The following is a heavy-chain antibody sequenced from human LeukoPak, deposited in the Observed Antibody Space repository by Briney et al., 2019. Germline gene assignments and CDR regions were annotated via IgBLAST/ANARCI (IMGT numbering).Heavy chain of an antibody. D-gene: IGHD6-19*01. J-gene: IGHJ4*02. V-gene: IGHV3-7*01. CDR3: TRDSGRFRLDY. Sequence: GGSLRLSCAASGFTFSNYGVHWVRQAPGKGLEWVASINEDGSEKYYVDSVKGRFTVSRDNAKNSLYLQMNSLRVEDTAVYYCTRDSGRFRLDYWGQGILVTVSS. CDR1: GFTFSNYG. CDR2: INEDGSEK.